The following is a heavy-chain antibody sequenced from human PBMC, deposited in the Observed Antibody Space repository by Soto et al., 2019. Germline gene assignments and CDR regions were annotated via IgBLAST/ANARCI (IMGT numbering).Heavy chain of an antibody. CDR3: AREGVRGSGSYEVDY. V-gene: IGHV4-4*07. CDR1: GGSFSDYY. CDR2: IYTCGTT. Sequence: QVQLQESGPGLVKPSETLSLTCTVSGGSFSDYYWSWIRQPAGKGLEWVGRIYTCGTTNYNPSLKSRVTMSVDTSKNQFSLKLSSVTAADTAVYYCAREGVRGSGSYEVDYWGQGTLVTVSS. J-gene: IGHJ4*02. D-gene: IGHD3-10*01.